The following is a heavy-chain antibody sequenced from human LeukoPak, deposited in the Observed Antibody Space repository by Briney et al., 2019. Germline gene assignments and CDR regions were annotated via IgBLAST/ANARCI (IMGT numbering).Heavy chain of an antibody. CDR3: ARDSGITGIQRALDY. CDR2: TWFDGSRE. V-gene: IGHV3-33*01. D-gene: IGHD1-20*01. J-gene: IGHJ4*02. CDR1: GFTFSSYG. Sequence: GGSLRLSCAASGFTFSSYGMHWVRQAPGKGLEWVALTWFDGSREYYGDSVKGRFTISRDNSKNTLHLQMSSMRAEETAVYFCARDSGITGIQRALDYWGQGTLVTVSS.